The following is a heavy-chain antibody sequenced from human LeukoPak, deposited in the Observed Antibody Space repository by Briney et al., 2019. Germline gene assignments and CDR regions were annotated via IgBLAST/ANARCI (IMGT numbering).Heavy chain of an antibody. D-gene: IGHD6-6*01. J-gene: IGHJ5*02. Sequence: ASVTVSFKASGYTFTDYYMHWVRQAPGQGLEWMGWINPNSGGTNYAQKFQGRVTMTRDTSISTAYMELSRLRSDDTAVYYCARPVYSSSSYWFDPWGQGTLVTVSS. CDR1: GYTFTDYY. CDR2: INPNSGGT. V-gene: IGHV1-2*02. CDR3: ARPVYSSSSYWFDP.